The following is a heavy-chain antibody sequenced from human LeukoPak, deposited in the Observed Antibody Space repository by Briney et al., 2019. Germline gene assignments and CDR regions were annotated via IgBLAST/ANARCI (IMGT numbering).Heavy chain of an antibody. D-gene: IGHD4-23*01. CDR1: GGSISSYY. CDR3: ARALAHYGGNSPEFDY. Sequence: SETLSLTCTVSGGSISSYYWSWIRQPPGKGLEWIGYIYYSGSTSYNPSLKSRVTISVDTPKNQFSLKLSSVTAADTAVYYCARALAHYGGNSPEFDYWGQGTLVTVSS. J-gene: IGHJ4*02. CDR2: IYYSGST. V-gene: IGHV4-59*08.